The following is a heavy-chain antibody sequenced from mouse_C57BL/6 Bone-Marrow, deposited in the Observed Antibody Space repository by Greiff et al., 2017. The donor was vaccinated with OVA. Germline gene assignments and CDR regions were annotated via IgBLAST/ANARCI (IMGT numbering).Heavy chain of an antibody. Sequence: VQLQQPGAELVKPGASVKMSCKASGYTFTSYWITWVKPRPGQGLEWIGDIYPGSGSTNYNEKFKSKATLTVEPSSSTAYMQLSSLTSEVSAVYYCARYVIYYYGSSYLYYAMDYWGQGTSVTVSS. V-gene: IGHV1-55*01. CDR2: IYPGSGST. D-gene: IGHD1-1*01. CDR1: GYTFTSYW. J-gene: IGHJ4*01. CDR3: ARYVIYYYGSSYLYYAMDY.